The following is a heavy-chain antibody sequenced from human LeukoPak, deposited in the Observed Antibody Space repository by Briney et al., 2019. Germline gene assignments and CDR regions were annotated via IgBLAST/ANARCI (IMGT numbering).Heavy chain of an antibody. CDR2: VSSSSSYI. CDR1: GFTFSSYS. CDR3: ARENIVVVPAAPPTGWFDP. V-gene: IGHV3-21*01. Sequence: GGSLRLSCAASGFTFSSYSMNWVRQAPGKGLEWVSSVSSSSSYIYYADSVKGRFTISRDNAKNSLYLQMNSLRAEDTAVYYCARENIVVVPAAPPTGWFDPWGQGTLVTVSS. J-gene: IGHJ5*02. D-gene: IGHD2-2*01.